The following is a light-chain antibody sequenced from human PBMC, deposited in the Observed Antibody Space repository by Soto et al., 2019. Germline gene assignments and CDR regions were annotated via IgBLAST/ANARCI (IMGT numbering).Light chain of an antibody. CDR1: QSISDT. V-gene: IGKV3-15*01. CDR3: QQYNNWPWT. Sequence: EIVMTQSPATLSVSPGGRATLSCRASQSISDTLAWYQQKPGQAPRLLIHVASTRATGFPARFSGSGSGTDFTLTISSLQSEDFEVYYCQQYNNWPWTFGEGTKVEIK. J-gene: IGKJ1*01. CDR2: VAS.